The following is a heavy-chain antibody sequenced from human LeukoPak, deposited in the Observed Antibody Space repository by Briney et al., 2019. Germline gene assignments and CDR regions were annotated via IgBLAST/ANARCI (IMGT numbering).Heavy chain of an antibody. J-gene: IGHJ4*02. D-gene: IGHD5-18*01. V-gene: IGHV4-59*12. CDR3: VSSRGYSYGYFDY. CDR1: GGSISSYY. Sequence: SETLSLTCTVSGGSISSYYWSWIRQPPGKGLEWIGYISYSGSTNFNPSPKSRVTMSVDTSKNQFSLKLSSVTAADTAVYYCVSSRGYSYGYFDYWGQGTLVTVSS. CDR2: ISYSGST.